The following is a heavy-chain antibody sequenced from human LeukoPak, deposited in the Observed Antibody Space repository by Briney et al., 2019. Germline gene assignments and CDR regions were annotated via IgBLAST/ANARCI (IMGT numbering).Heavy chain of an antibody. CDR2: INPSGGST. D-gene: IGHD2-2*01. J-gene: IGHJ5*02. CDR1: GYTFTSYY. V-gene: IGHV1-46*01. Sequence: ASVKVSCKASGYTFTSYYMHWVRQAPGQGLEWIGIINPSGGSTSYAQKFQGRVTMTRDTSTSTVYMELSSLRSEDTAVYYCAREGCSSTSCYADNWFDPWGQGTLVTVSS. CDR3: AREGCSSTSCYADNWFDP.